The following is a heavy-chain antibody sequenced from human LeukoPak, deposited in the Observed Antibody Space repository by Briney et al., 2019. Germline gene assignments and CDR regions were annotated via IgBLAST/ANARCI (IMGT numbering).Heavy chain of an antibody. V-gene: IGHV1-69*01. CDR2: IIPIFGTA. CDR1: GGTFSSYA. D-gene: IGHD2-2*01. J-gene: IGHJ1*01. CDR3: ARAPQDIVVVPAPFAEYFQH. Sequence: SVKVSCKASGGTFSSYAISWVRQAPGQGLEWMGGIIPIFGTANYAQKFQGRVTITADESTSTAYMELSSLRSEDTAVYYCARAPQDIVVVPAPFAEYFQHWGQAPWSRLL.